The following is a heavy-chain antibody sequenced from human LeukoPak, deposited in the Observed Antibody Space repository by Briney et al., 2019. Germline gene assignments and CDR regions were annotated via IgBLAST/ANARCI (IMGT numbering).Heavy chain of an antibody. CDR1: GYIFGHNG. D-gene: IGHD3-22*01. J-gene: IGHJ4*02. CDR3: GRENYYDGSGSPPASAPIDH. Sequence: ASVKVSCKTSGYIFGHNGIGWVRQAPGQGPEWMGWISAYNGDTNYAQSFQGRVTLTRDTSTSTVYMELRSLRSDDTAVYYCGRENYYDGSGSPPASAPIDHWGQGTLVTVSS. CDR2: ISAYNGDT. V-gene: IGHV1-18*01.